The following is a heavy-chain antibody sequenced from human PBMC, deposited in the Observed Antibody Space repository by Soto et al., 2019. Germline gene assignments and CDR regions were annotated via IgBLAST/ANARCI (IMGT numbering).Heavy chain of an antibody. CDR3: ASVVVALGLWFDP. Sequence: QVQLEQSGAEVKKPGASVKVSCKASGYTFTSYGISWVRQAPGQGLERMGRISAYNGNTNYAQKLQGRVTMTTDTSTTTAYTELRSLGFDATAVYYGASVVVALGLWFDPGGQGTLVTVSS. CDR1: GYTFTSYG. CDR2: ISAYNGNT. J-gene: IGHJ5*02. V-gene: IGHV1-18*01. D-gene: IGHD2-21*01.